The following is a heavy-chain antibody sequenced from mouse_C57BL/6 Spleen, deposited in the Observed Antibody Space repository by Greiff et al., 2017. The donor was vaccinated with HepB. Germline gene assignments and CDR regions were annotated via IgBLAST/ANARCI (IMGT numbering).Heavy chain of an antibody. CDR2: IYPGDGDT. J-gene: IGHJ1*03. Sequence: QVQLKESGAELVKPGASVKISCKASGYAFSSYWMNWVKQRPGKGLEWIGQIYPGDGDTNYNGKFKGKATLTADKSSSTAYMQLSSLTSEDSAVYFGAGGVYYGNYRYFDVWGTGTTVTVSS. CDR3: AGGVYYGNYRYFDV. D-gene: IGHD2-1*01. CDR1: GYAFSSYW. V-gene: IGHV1-80*01.